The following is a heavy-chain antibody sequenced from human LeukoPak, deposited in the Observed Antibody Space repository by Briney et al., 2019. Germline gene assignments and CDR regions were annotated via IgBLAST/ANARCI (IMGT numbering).Heavy chain of an antibody. V-gene: IGHV3-21*01. Sequence: TGGSLRLSCAAPGFSFSSYSMDWVRQAPGRGLEWVSSISASGNYIYYADSVKGRFTISRASAENSLYLQMNSLGAEDTAVYYCARGLYYYGTDAFDIWGQGTMVTVS. CDR3: ARGLYYYGTDAFDI. CDR2: ISASGNYI. CDR1: GFSFSSYS. D-gene: IGHD3-16*01. J-gene: IGHJ3*02.